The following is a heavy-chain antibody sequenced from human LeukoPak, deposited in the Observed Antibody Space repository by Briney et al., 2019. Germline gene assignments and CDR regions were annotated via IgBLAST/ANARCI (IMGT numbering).Heavy chain of an antibody. D-gene: IGHD6-13*01. V-gene: IGHV4-39*01. CDR1: GGSISSSSYY. J-gene: IGHJ4*02. Sequence: SETLSLTCTVPGGSISSSSYYWGWIRQPPGKGLEWIGSIYYSGSTYYNPSLKSRVTISVDTSKNQFSLKVSSVTAADTAVYYCASSFIAAAGTFFFDYWGQGTLVTVSS. CDR3: ASSFIAAAGTFFFDY. CDR2: IYYSGST.